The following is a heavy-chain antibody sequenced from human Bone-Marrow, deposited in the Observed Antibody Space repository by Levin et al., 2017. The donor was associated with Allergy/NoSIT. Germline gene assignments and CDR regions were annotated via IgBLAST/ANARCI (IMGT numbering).Heavy chain of an antibody. V-gene: IGHV4-38-2*02. J-gene: IGHJ4*02. Sequence: GSLRLSCAASGHSISGFDYWGWIRQPPGKRMEWIGSISHGGKIYYNPSLSSRVSMSLDTSKNGFSLNVTSVTASDTAVYFCTRDRFYSSGWYSDHWGQGTLVTVSS. CDR3: TRDRFYSSGWYSDH. CDR1: GHSISGFDY. CDR2: ISHGGKI. D-gene: IGHD6-19*01.